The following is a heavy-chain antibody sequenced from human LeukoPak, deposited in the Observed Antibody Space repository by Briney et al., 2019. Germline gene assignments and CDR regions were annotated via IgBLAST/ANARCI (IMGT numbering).Heavy chain of an antibody. CDR1: GLTFTSYS. D-gene: IGHD1-26*01. CDR2: ISGGGGST. CDR3: AKGGKWDVTPFDY. V-gene: IGHV3-23*01. J-gene: IGHJ4*02. Sequence: GGSLRLSCAASGLTFTSYSMNWVRQAPGKGLEWVSTISGGGGSTYYADSVKGQFTISRDNSKNTLYLQVNSLRAEDTAVYYCAKGGKWDVTPFDYWGQGTLVTVSS.